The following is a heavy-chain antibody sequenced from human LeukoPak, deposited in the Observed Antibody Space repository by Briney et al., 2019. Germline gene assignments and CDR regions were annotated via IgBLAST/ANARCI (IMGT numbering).Heavy chain of an antibody. J-gene: IGHJ4*02. CDR3: AGVYYYDSSGYDY. V-gene: IGHV4-59*01. CDR2: IYYSGST. Sequence: PSETLSLTCTVSGGSISSYYWSWIRQPPGKGLEWIGYIYYSGSTNYNPSLKSRVTISVDTSKNQFSLKLSSVTAADTAVYYCAGVYYYDSSGYDYWGQGTLVTVSS. CDR1: GGSISSYY. D-gene: IGHD3-22*01.